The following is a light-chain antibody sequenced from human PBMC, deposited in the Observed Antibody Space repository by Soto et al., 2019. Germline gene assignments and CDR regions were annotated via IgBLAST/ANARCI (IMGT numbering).Light chain of an antibody. CDR3: TSYTSSSTFYV. CDR2: DVS. J-gene: IGLJ1*01. V-gene: IGLV2-14*01. Sequence: QSALTQPRSVSGSPGQSVTISCTGTSSDVGGYNYVSWYQQHPGRAPKLMIYDVSHRPSGVSNRFSGSKSGNTASLTISGLQAEDEADYYCTSYTSSSTFYVFGTGTKVTVL. CDR1: SSDVGGYNY.